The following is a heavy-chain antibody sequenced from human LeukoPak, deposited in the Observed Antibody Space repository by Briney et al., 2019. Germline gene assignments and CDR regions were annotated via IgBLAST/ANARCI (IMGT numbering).Heavy chain of an antibody. J-gene: IGHJ4*02. CDR2: VHYTENT. CDR1: GGSISDYY. V-gene: IGHV4-59*01. CDR3: AREPGAVTIGV. Sequence: SETLSLTCIVPGGSISDYYWSWIRQAPGKGLEWIGYVHYTENTNSNPSLKSRVTMSVDTSKNHFSLKLSSVTAADTAVYYCAREPGAVTIGVWGQGTLVTVSS. D-gene: IGHD4-17*01.